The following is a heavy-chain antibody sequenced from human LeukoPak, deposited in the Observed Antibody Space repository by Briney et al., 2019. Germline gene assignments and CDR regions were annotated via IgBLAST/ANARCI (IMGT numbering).Heavy chain of an antibody. V-gene: IGHV1-2*02. Sequence: ASVKVSCKASGYTFTGYYMHWVRQAPGQGLEWMGWINPNSGGTNYAQKFKGRVTMTRDTSISTAYMELSRLRSDDTAVYYCARVEPRGIAVAGPVFDYWGQGTLVTVSS. CDR2: INPNSGGT. CDR3: ARVEPRGIAVAGPVFDY. CDR1: GYTFTGYY. J-gene: IGHJ4*02. D-gene: IGHD6-19*01.